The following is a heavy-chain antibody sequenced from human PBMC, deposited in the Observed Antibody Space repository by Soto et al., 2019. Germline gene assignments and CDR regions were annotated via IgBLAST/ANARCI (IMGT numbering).Heavy chain of an antibody. J-gene: IGHJ5*02. CDR1: GGSISSGDYY. Sequence: QVQLQESGPGLVKPSQTLSLTCTVSGGSISSGDYYWSWIRQPPGKGLEWIGYMYYRGSTYYNPSLKSRVTISVDTSKNQFSLKLSSVTAADTAVYYCARYSGYEGLRFDPWGQGTLVTVSS. CDR3: ARYSGYEGLRFDP. D-gene: IGHD5-12*01. V-gene: IGHV4-30-4*01. CDR2: MYYRGST.